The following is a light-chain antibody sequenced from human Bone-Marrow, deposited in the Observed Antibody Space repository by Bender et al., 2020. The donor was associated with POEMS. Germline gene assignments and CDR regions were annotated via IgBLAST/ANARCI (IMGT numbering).Light chain of an antibody. CDR2: SSH. Sequence: QSVLTQPPSASGTPGQRVTISCSGSGSNIGSNTVNWYRHLPGTAPKLLIYSSHRRPSEVPDRFSGSRSGTSASLAISGLQSEDEADYYCAVWDDSLNGWVFGGGTKLTVL. CDR3: AVWDDSLNGWV. V-gene: IGLV1-44*01. CDR1: GSNIGSNT. J-gene: IGLJ3*02.